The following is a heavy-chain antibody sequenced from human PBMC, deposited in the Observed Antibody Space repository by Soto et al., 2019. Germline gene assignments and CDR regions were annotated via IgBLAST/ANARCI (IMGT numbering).Heavy chain of an antibody. CDR1: GGTFSSYA. Sequence: EASVKVSCKASGGTFSSYAISWVRQAPGQGLEWMGGIIPIFGTANYAQKFQGRVTITADESTSTAYMELSSLRSEDTAVYYCARGARAYCGGDCPYYFDYWGQGTLVTV. V-gene: IGHV1-69*13. J-gene: IGHJ4*02. CDR2: IIPIFGTA. CDR3: ARGARAYCGGDCPYYFDY. D-gene: IGHD2-21*02.